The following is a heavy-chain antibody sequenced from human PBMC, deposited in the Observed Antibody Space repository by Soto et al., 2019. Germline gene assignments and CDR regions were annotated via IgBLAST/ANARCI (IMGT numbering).Heavy chain of an antibody. V-gene: IGHV3-30*14. J-gene: IGHJ4*01. CDR3: AWDGWGDYVGVRERYQDY. D-gene: IGHD3-16*01. CDR2: ISYDGSNK. Sequence: QVQLVESGGGVVQPGRSLRLSCAASGSTFSSYAMHWVRQAPGKGLEWVAVISYDGSNKYYADSVKGRFTISIDNSTTTLYLQMYSWRCEDSAVYCGAWDGWGDYVGVRERYQDYWGPGFLVIV. CDR1: GSTFSSYA.